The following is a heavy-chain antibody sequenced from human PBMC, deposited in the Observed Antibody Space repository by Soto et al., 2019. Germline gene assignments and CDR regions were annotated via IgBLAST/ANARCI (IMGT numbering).Heavy chain of an antibody. D-gene: IGHD3-22*01. Sequence: EVQVVESGGGLVQPGGSLRLSCAASGFTFNTYWMQWVRQAPGKGLVWVSRIKSDGSYTNYADSVKGRFTISRDNAKNTLFLQMNSLGAEDTAVYYCATGGSGYFTYWGQGTLVTVSS. CDR2: IKSDGSYT. CDR3: ATGGSGYFTY. V-gene: IGHV3-74*01. CDR1: GFTFNTYW. J-gene: IGHJ4*02.